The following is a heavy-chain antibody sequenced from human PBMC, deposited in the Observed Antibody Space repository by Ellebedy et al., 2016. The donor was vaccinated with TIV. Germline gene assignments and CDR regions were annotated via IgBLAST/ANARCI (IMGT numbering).Heavy chain of an antibody. CDR3: ARRQSGGSWFDP. D-gene: IGHD3-16*01. J-gene: IGHJ5*02. CDR1: GGSFRDYY. CDR2: IIRSGTP. Sequence: MPSETLSLTCAVYGGSFRDYYWSWIRQPPGKGLEWIGEIIRSGTPSYNPSLKRRVTISVDTSQNQFSLNLDSVTAADTAVYYCARRQSGGSWFDPWGQGTLVPVSS. V-gene: IGHV4-34*12.